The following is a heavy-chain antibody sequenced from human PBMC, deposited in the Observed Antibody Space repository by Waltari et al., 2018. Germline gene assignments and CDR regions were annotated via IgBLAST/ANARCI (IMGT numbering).Heavy chain of an antibody. D-gene: IGHD3-10*01. CDR2: ASDSGGSS. CDR3: AKDLLPTGVFDY. Sequence: EVQLVESGGGLVKPGGSLRLSCAASGFTFSTYSMNWVRQVPGKGLEWVSAASDSGGSSYYADSVKGRFTISRDNSKNMLYLQMKYLSAEDTALYYCAKDLLPTGVFDYWGQGALVTVSS. J-gene: IGHJ4*02. CDR1: GFTFSTYS. V-gene: IGHV3-23*04.